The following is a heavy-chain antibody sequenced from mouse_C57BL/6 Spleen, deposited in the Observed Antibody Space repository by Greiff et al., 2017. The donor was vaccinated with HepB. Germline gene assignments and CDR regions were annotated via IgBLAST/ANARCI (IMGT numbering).Heavy chain of an antibody. CDR2: ISTYYGDA. Sequence: QVQLQQSGPELVRPGVSVKFSCKGSGYTFTDYAMHWVKQSHAKSLEWIGSISTYYGDASYNQKFQDKATMTVDKSSSTAYMELARLTSEDSAVYYCAISRDVCFAYWGQGTLVTVSA. CDR1: GYTFTDYA. J-gene: IGHJ3*01. D-gene: IGHD1-1*01. CDR3: AISRDVCFAY. V-gene: IGHV1-67*01.